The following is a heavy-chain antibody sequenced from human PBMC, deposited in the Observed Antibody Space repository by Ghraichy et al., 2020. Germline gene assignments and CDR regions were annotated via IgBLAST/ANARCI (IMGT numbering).Heavy chain of an antibody. V-gene: IGHV5-51*01. CDR3: ARQHYDFWSGHDSYYFDY. CDR2: TYPGASDT. J-gene: IGHJ4*02. CDR1: GYSFTSYW. D-gene: IGHD3-3*01. Sequence: GESLNISCQGSGYSFTSYWIGWVRQMPGKGLEWMGITYPGASDTRYSPSFQGQVTISADKSISTAYLQWSSLKASDTAIYYCARQHYDFWSGHDSYYFDYWGQGTLVTVSS.